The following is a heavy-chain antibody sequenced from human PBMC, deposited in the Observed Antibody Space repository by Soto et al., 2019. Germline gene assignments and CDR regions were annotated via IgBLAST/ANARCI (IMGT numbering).Heavy chain of an antibody. CDR2: IYYSGST. Sequence: SETVSLTCTVSGGSISSGDYYWSWIRQPPGKGLEWIGYIYYSGSTYYNPSLKSRVTISVDTSKNQFSLKLSSVTAADTAVYYCARAGYCSGGSCYSVQENAFDIWGQGTMVTVSS. CDR1: GGSISSGDYY. J-gene: IGHJ3*02. CDR3: ARAGYCSGGSCYSVQENAFDI. V-gene: IGHV4-30-4*01. D-gene: IGHD2-15*01.